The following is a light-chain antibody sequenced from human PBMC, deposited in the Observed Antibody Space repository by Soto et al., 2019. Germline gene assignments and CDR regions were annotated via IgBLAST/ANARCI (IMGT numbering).Light chain of an antibody. CDR1: QSVITSF. J-gene: IGKJ2*01. CDR2: GAS. CDR3: QQYGMSPPLT. Sequence: EIVLTQSPGTLSLSPGERATLSCRASQSVITSFLAWFQQKPGQAPRLLIYGASSRATGIPDRFSGSGSGTDFALTISRLVPEDFAVYYCQQYGMSPPLTFGQGTKLEI. V-gene: IGKV3-20*01.